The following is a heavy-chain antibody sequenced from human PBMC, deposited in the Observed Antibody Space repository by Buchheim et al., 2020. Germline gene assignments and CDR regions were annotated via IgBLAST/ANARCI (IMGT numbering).Heavy chain of an antibody. Sequence: QVQLVESGGGVVQPGRSLRLSCAASGFTFSSYGMHWVRQAPGKGLEWVAVISYDGSNKYYADSVKGRFTISRDNSKNTLYLQMNSLRAEDTAVYYCAKDVGFLESPYYYFDYWGQGTL. CDR1: GFTFSSYG. D-gene: IGHD3-3*01. CDR2: ISYDGSNK. J-gene: IGHJ4*02. CDR3: AKDVGFLESPYYYFDY. V-gene: IGHV3-30*18.